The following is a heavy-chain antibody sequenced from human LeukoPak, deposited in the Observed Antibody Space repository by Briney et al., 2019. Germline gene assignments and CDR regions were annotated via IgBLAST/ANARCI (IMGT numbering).Heavy chain of an antibody. CDR3: ARVGGYSGYEPFEY. D-gene: IGHD5-12*01. J-gene: IGHJ4*02. V-gene: IGHV1-2*02. CDR1: GCTFTGYY. Sequence: ASVKVSCKASGCTFTGYYMHWVRQAPGQGLEWMGWINPNSGGTNYAQKFQGRVTMTRDTSISTAYMELSRLRSDDTAGYYCARVGGYSGYEPFEYWGQGTLVTVSS. CDR2: INPNSGGT.